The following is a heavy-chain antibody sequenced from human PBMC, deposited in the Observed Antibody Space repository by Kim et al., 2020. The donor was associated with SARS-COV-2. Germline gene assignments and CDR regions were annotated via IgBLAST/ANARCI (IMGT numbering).Heavy chain of an antibody. CDR2: INAGNGNT. J-gene: IGHJ5*02. V-gene: IGHV1-3*01. D-gene: IGHD3-10*01. CDR1: GYTFTSYA. Sequence: ASVKVSCKASGYTFTSYAMHWVRQAPGQRLEWMGWINAGNGNTKYSQKFQGRVTITRDTSASTAYMELSSLRSEDTAVYYCARGGVRGVNLDPWGQGTLVIVSS. CDR3: ARGGVRGVNLDP.